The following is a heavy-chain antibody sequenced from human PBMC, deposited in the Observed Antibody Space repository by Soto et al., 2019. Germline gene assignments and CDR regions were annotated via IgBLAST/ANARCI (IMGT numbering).Heavy chain of an antibody. J-gene: IGHJ4*02. CDR1: GYTFTSYA. CDR3: ARRSPSSGYFDY. D-gene: IGHD3-22*01. CDR2: INAGNGNT. Sequence: ASVEVSCKASGYTFTSYAMHWVRQAPGQRLEWMGWINAGNGNTKYSQKFQGRVTITRDTSASTAYMELSSLRSEDTAVYYCARRSPSSGYFDYWGQGTLVTVSS. V-gene: IGHV1-3*01.